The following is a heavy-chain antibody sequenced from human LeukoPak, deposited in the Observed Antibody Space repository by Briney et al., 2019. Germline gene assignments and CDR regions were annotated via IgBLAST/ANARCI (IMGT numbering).Heavy chain of an antibody. CDR3: ARPHSSGWFGDAFDI. D-gene: IGHD6-19*01. Sequence: SETLSLTCTVSGGSISSSSYYWGWVRQPPGKGLEWIVSIYYSGSTYYNPSLKSRVTISVDTSKNQFSLKLSSVTAADTAVYYCARPHSSGWFGDAFDIWGQGTMVTVSS. J-gene: IGHJ3*02. CDR1: GGSISSSSYY. V-gene: IGHV4-39*01. CDR2: IYYSGST.